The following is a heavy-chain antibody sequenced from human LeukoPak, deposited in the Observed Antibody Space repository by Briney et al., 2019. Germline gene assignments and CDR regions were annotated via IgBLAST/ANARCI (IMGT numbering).Heavy chain of an antibody. CDR3: ARTGRRGYFDF. V-gene: IGHV4-4*09. J-gene: IGHJ2*01. CDR1: GASISDYY. CDR2: LLFRGTA. D-gene: IGHD1-14*01. Sequence: SETLSLICNVSGASISDYYWSWVRQSPEKGLEWIASLLFRGTAHYNPSLRSRVAISDDTSNNQFFLRLTSVTTTDTAVYYCARTGRRGYFDFWGRGTLVTVSS.